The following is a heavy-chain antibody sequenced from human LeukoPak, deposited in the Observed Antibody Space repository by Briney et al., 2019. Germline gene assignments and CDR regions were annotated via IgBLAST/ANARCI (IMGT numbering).Heavy chain of an antibody. CDR1: GGSFSGYY. CDR3: GRKYYGYFDY. J-gene: IGHJ4*02. V-gene: IGHV4-34*01. Sequence: SETLSLTCAVYGGSFSGYYWSWIRQPPGKGPEWIGEINHSGSTNYNPSLKSRVTISVDTSKNQFSLKLSSVTAADTAVYYCGRKYYGYFDYWGQGTLVTVSS. CDR2: INHSGST. D-gene: IGHD3-10*01.